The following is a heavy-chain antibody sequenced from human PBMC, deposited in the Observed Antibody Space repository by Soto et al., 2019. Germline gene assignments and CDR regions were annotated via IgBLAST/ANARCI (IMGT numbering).Heavy chain of an antibody. D-gene: IGHD6-19*01. J-gene: IGHJ4*02. CDR1: GDSVSSGDYY. V-gene: IGHV4-61*08. CDR2: VYFSGST. CDR3: ARSVAVPGAHIDY. Sequence: SETLSLTCSVSGDSVSSGDYYWSWIRQPPGKGLEWIGHVYFSGSTNYIPSLKSRLTMSVDTAKNQFSLKLNSVTAADTAVYFCARSVAVPGAHIDYWGQGTQVTVSS.